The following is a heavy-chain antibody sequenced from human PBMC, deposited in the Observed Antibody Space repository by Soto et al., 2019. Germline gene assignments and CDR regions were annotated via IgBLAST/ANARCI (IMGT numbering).Heavy chain of an antibody. J-gene: IGHJ4*02. Sequence: QVQLAESGGGVVQPGRSLRLSCATSGFNFSDYAMHWVRQAPGKGPEYVAVFSYDGIYKFYAGSVKGRFTISRDNSKNTLYLEMNNLRVEDTAVYFCAREGRNPSLRSSNCLDHWGQGTLVTVSS. CDR3: AREGRNPSLRSSNCLDH. D-gene: IGHD1-1*01. CDR2: FSYDGIYK. V-gene: IGHV3-30-3*01. CDR1: GFNFSDYA.